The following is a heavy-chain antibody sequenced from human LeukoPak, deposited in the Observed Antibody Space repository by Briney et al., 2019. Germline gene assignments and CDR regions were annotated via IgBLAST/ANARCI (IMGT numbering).Heavy chain of an antibody. CDR1: GGTFSSYT. V-gene: IGHV1-69*02. D-gene: IGHD6-19*01. CDR2: IIPILGIA. J-gene: IGHJ4*02. CDR3: ATRYSSGWYYFDY. Sequence: SVKVSCKASGGTFSSYTISWVRQTPGQGLEWMGRIIPILGIANYAQKFQGRVTITADKSTSTAYMELSSLRSEDTAVYYCATRYSSGWYYFDYWGQGTLVTVSS.